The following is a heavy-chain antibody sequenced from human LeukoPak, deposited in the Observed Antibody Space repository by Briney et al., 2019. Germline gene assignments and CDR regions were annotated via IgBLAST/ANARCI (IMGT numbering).Heavy chain of an antibody. CDR2: IDWNDDK. D-gene: IGHD5-12*01. V-gene: IGHV2-70*01. Sequence: SGPTLVNPTQTLTLACTFSGFSLSTSGVCVSWIRQPPGKALEWLALIDWNDDKYYNTSLKTRLTISKDTSKNQVVLTMTNMDPVDTATYYCARSRSLVATTKFDYWGQGTLATVSS. CDR3: ARSRSLVATTKFDY. J-gene: IGHJ4*02. CDR1: GFSLSTSGVC.